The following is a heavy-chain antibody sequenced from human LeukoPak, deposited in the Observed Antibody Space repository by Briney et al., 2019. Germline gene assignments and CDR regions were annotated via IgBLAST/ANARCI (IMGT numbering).Heavy chain of an antibody. CDR3: VRDDDRPDNGLDY. D-gene: IGHD3-22*01. J-gene: IGHJ4*02. Sequence: GGSLRLSCAASGFTISRYWMHWVRQTPGKGLVWASRINEDGSTTNYADSVKGRFTISRDNSKNTLYLQMNSLRAEDTAVYYCVRDDDRPDNGLDYWGQGTLVTVSS. V-gene: IGHV3-74*01. CDR1: GFTISRYW. CDR2: INEDGSTT.